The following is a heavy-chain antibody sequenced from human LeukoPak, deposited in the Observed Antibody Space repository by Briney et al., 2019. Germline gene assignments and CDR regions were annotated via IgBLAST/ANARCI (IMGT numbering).Heavy chain of an antibody. CDR3: ARRSDDYDSSAYYH. V-gene: IGHV1-46*01. Sequence: GASVKVSCKASGYTFTNYYMHWVRQAPGQGLEWMGLINPGGGNTNYAQNFQGRVTMTRDTSTSTVYMELSSLRSEDTAVYYCARRSDDYDSSAYYHWGQGTLVTVSS. CDR2: INPGGGNT. J-gene: IGHJ4*02. CDR1: GYTFTNYY. D-gene: IGHD3-22*01.